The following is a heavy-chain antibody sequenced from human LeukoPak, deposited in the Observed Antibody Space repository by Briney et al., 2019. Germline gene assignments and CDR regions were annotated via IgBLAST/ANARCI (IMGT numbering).Heavy chain of an antibody. CDR1: GGSTSSSNYY. D-gene: IGHD3-3*01. CDR2: IHYSGNT. Sequence: SETLSLTCTVSGGSTSSSNYYWGWIRQPPGKGLEWIGGIHYSGNTYYNPSLKSRVTISVDTSRNQFSLKLSSVTAADTAVYYCARLGAGPTYYDFWSGYSSFYFDYWGQGTLVTVSS. CDR3: ARLGAGPTYYDFWSGYSSFYFDY. J-gene: IGHJ4*02. V-gene: IGHV4-39*01.